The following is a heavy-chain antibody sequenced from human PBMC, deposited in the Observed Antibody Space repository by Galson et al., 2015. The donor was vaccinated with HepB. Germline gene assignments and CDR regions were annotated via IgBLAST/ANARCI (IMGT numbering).Heavy chain of an antibody. CDR1: GYTFTSYA. V-gene: IGHV1-3*01. Sequence: SVKVSCKASGYTFTSYAMHWVRQAPGQRLEWMGWINAGNGNTKYSQKFQGRVTITRDTSASTAYMELSSLRSEDTAVYYCARDGRVGERLGELSLPNSPFDYWGQGTLVTVSS. CDR3: ARDGRVGERLGELSLPNSPFDY. CDR2: INAGNGNT. D-gene: IGHD3-16*02. J-gene: IGHJ4*02.